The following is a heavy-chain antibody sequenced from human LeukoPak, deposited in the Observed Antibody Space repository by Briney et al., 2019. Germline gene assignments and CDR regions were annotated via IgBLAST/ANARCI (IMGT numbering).Heavy chain of an antibody. CDR1: GFTFSSYA. CDR3: AKVSRSSGWSRIEEYFQH. CDR2: ISGSGGST. D-gene: IGHD6-19*01. Sequence: GGSLRLSCAASGFTFSSYAMSWVRQAPGKGLEWVSAISGSGGSTYCADSVKGRFTISRDNSKNTLYLQMNSLRAEDTAVYYCAKVSRSSGWSRIEEYFQHWGQGTLVTVSS. J-gene: IGHJ1*01. V-gene: IGHV3-23*01.